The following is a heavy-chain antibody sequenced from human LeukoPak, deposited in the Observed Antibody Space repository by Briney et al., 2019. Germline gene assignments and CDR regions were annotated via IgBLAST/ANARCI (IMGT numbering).Heavy chain of an antibody. Sequence: PGGSLRLSCAASGFTFSSYGMHWVRQAPGKGLEWVAVISYDGSNKYYADSVKGRFTISRDNSKNTLYLQMNSLRAEDTAVYYCARSRFPTPEGYTFDYWGQGTLVTVSS. D-gene: IGHD6-13*01. V-gene: IGHV3-30*03. CDR2: ISYDGSNK. CDR1: GFTFSSYG. J-gene: IGHJ4*02. CDR3: ARSRFPTPEGYTFDY.